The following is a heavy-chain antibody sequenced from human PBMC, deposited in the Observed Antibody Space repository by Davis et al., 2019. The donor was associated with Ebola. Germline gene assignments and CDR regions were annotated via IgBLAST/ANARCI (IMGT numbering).Heavy chain of an antibody. CDR1: GFSFSTFG. Sequence: PGGSLRLSCGASGFSFSTFGMHWVRQAPGKGLEWVAFIRNDGSNEYYADSVEGRFTISRDNSRNTLYLQMNSLRVEDTAVYYCARYMGSSGIGYFDYWGQGTLVTVSS. V-gene: IGHV3-30*02. J-gene: IGHJ4*02. D-gene: IGHD3-22*01. CDR2: IRNDGSNE. CDR3: ARYMGSSGIGYFDY.